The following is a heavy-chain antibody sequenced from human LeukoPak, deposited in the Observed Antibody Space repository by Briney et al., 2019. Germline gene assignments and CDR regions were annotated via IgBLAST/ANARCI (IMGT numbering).Heavy chain of an antibody. CDR1: GFTFSSYW. CDR2: IKQDGSEK. CDR3: ARGYCSGGSCYGAGFDY. D-gene: IGHD2-15*01. Sequence: GGSLRLSCAASGFTFSSYWMSWVRQAPGKGLEWVANIKQDGSEKYYVDSVKGRSTISRDNAKNSLYLQLNSLRGEDTAVYYCARGYCSGGSCYGAGFDYWGQGTLVTVSS. V-gene: IGHV3-7*01. J-gene: IGHJ4*02.